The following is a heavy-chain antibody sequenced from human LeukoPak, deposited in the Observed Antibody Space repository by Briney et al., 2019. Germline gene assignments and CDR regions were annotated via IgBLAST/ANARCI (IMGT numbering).Heavy chain of an antibody. CDR2: ISSSGSYI. J-gene: IGHJ4*02. CDR3: ARDLEVGAPQDIFDY. D-gene: IGHD1-26*01. CDR1: GFTFSGYS. Sequence: GGSLRLSCAASGFTFSGYSMNWVRQAPGKGLEWVSCISSSGSYIYYTDSVKGRFTISRDNAKNSLYLQMSSLRAEDTAVYYCARDLEVGAPQDIFDYWGQGTLVTVSS. V-gene: IGHV3-21*01.